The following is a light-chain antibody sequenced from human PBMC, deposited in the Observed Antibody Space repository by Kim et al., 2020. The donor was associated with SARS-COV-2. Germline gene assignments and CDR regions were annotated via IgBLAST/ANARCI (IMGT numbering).Light chain of an antibody. Sequence: DIQMTQYPSTLSASVGDRVTITCRASQSISSWLAWYQQKPGKAPKLLIYKASSLESGVPSRFSGSGSGTEFTLTISSLQPDDFATYYCQRAGTFGQGTKVDIK. CDR2: KAS. CDR3: QRAGT. V-gene: IGKV1-5*03. J-gene: IGKJ1*01. CDR1: QSISSW.